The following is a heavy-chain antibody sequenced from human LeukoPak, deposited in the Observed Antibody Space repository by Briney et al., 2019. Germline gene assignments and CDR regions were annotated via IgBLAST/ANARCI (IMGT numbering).Heavy chain of an antibody. CDR1: GFTLSSFG. D-gene: IGHD5-18*01. CDR3: AKDADTATIIYWYFDL. Sequence: GRSQRLSCTASGFTLSSFGMHWVRQAPGKGLEWVAVISDDGSNTYYADSVKGRFTISRDNSKNTLYLQLNSLRTEDTAVYYCAKDADTATIIYWYFDLLGRGSLVTVSS. CDR2: ISDDGSNT. V-gene: IGHV3-30*18. J-gene: IGHJ2*01.